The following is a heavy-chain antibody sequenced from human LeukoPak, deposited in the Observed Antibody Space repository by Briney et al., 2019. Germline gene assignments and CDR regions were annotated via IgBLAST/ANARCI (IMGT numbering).Heavy chain of an antibody. CDR3: AINYYDSSGYYSGLDY. CDR2: INPSGGST. CDR1: GYTFTSYY. J-gene: IGHJ4*02. D-gene: IGHD3-22*01. Sequence: ASVKVSCKASGYTFTSYYMHWVRQTPRQGLECMGIINPSGGSTSYVQKFQGRVTLTRDTSTSTVYMVISSLISEVAAVYYCAINYYDSSGYYSGLDYWGQGTLVTVSS. V-gene: IGHV1-46*01.